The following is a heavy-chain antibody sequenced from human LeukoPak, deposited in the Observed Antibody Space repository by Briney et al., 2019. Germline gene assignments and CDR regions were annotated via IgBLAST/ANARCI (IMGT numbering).Heavy chain of an antibody. V-gene: IGHV4-59*01. CDR1: GGSISSYY. J-gene: IGHJ4*02. CDR2: IYYSGST. CDR3: ARDGGGSYHFDY. D-gene: IGHD1-26*01. Sequence: SETLSLTCTVSGGSISSYYWSWIRQPPGKGLEGIGYIYYSGSTNYNPSLKSRVTISVDTSKNQFSLKLSSVTAADTAVYYCARDGGGSYHFDYWGQGTLVTVSS.